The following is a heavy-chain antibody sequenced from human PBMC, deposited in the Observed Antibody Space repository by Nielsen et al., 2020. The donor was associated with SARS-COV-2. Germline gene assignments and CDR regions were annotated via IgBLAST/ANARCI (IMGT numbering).Heavy chain of an antibody. D-gene: IGHD3-16*01. CDR1: GGSISSGGYS. V-gene: IGHV4-30-2*01. CDR2: IYHSGRT. Sequence: SETLSPTCAPSGGSISSGGYSWSWIRQPPGKGLEWIGYIYHSGRTYYNPSLKSRVTISVDRSKNQYSLKLSSVTAADTAVYYCARGGRITFGGADDAFDIWGQGTMVTVSS. J-gene: IGHJ3*02. CDR3: ARGGRITFGGADDAFDI.